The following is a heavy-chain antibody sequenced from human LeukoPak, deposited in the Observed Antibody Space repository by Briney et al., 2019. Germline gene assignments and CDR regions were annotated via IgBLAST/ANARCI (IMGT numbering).Heavy chain of an antibody. CDR1: GFTFSSYA. D-gene: IGHD3-3*01. V-gene: IGHV3-23*01. J-gene: IGHJ4*02. CDR3: ARESQRITIFGVVTLGDYFDY. Sequence: GGSLRLSCASPGFTFSSYAMSWVRQAPGKGLEWVSTIGGTGVRTYYADSVKGRFTISRDNSKNTLYLQMNSLRAEDTAVYYCARESQRITIFGVVTLGDYFDYWGQGTLVTVSS. CDR2: IGGTGVRT.